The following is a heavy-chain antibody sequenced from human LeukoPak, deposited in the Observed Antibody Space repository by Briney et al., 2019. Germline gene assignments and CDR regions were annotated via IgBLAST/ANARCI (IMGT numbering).Heavy chain of an antibody. CDR3: ARDDFTTGAFDI. CDR2: ISYDGSNK. J-gene: IGHJ3*02. V-gene: IGHV3-30-3*01. D-gene: IGHD2/OR15-2a*01. CDR1: GFTFSSYA. Sequence: GGSLRLSCAASGFTFSSYAMHWVRQAPGKGLEWVAVISYDGSNKYYADSVKGRFTISRDNSKNTLYLQMNSLRAEDTAVYYCARDDFTTGAFDIWGQGTMVTVS.